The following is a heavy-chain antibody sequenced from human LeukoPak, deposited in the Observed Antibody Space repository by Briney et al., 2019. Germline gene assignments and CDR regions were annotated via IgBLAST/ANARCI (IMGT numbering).Heavy chain of an antibody. V-gene: IGHV1-18*01. CDR2: ISAYNGNT. J-gene: IGHJ5*02. Sequence: ASVKVSCKASGGTFSSYAISWVRQAPGQGLEWMGWISAYNGNTNYAQKLQGRVTMTTDTSTSTAYMELRSLRSDDTAVYYCARDRSGYEGWFDPWGQGTLVTVSS. CDR1: GGTFSSYA. D-gene: IGHD5-12*01. CDR3: ARDRSGYEGWFDP.